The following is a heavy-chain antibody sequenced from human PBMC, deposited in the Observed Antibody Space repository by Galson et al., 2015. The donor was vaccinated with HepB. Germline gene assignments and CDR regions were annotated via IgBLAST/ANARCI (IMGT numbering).Heavy chain of an antibody. CDR2: IRYDGSNK. D-gene: IGHD3-22*01. CDR1: GFTFSSYG. CDR3: AKSNHYDSSAYMDY. V-gene: IGHV3-30*02. J-gene: IGHJ4*02. Sequence: SLRLSCATSGFTFSSYGMHWVRQAPGKGLEWVAFIRYDGSNKYYADSVKGRFTISRDNSKNTLYLQMNSLRGEDTAVYYCAKSNHYDSSAYMDYWGQGTLVTVSS.